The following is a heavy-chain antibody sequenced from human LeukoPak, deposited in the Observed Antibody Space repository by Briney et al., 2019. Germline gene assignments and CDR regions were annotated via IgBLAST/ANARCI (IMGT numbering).Heavy chain of an antibody. J-gene: IGHJ4*02. V-gene: IGHV3-23*01. CDR1: GFTFSSYA. Sequence: GGSLRLSCAASGFTFSSYAMSWVRQAPGKGLEWVSAISGSGGSTYYADSVKGRFTISRDNAKNALYLQMNSLRAEDTAVYYCARVAKNNGFVFDNWGQGTLVTVSS. CDR2: ISGSGGST. D-gene: IGHD2/OR15-2a*01. CDR3: ARVAKNNGFVFDN.